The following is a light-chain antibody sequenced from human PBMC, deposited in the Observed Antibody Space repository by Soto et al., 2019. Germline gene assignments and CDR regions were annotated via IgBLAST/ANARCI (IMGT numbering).Light chain of an antibody. CDR3: QQYGDSPPRYT. J-gene: IGKJ2*01. CDR1: QIISNNY. V-gene: IGKV3-20*01. CDR2: LAS. Sequence: EIVLTQSPGTLSLSPGERATLSCRASQIISNNYLSWYQQKPGQAPRLLIYLASTRAAGIPDRFSVSGSGTDFTLTISRLEPEDSAVYYCQQYGDSPPRYTFGQGTKLEI.